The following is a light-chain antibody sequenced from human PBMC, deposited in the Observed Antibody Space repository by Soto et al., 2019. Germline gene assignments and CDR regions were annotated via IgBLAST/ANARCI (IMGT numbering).Light chain of an antibody. CDR3: QQGNSFPLT. V-gene: IGKV1-12*01. CDR1: PDVSSW. J-gene: IGKJ4*01. Sequence: DIQMTQSPSSVSASIGDRVTITCRASPDVSSWLAWYQQKPGEAPKVLIYSDASLQIGVPSRFSGSGSGTEFTLSISSLQPEDFATYYCQQGNSFPLTFGGGTKVGIK. CDR2: SDA.